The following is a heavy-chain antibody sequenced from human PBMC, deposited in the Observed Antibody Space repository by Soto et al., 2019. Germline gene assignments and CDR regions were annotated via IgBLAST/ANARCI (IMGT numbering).Heavy chain of an antibody. J-gene: IGHJ4*02. Sequence: SETLSLTCIVSGESSSSSSYYWGWIRQPPGKGLEWIGSIYYSGRTYYNPSFKSRVTISIDTSKNQFSLKLSSVTATDTAVYYCARQRTTVVTQAYFDHWGQGALVTV. CDR3: ARQRTTVVTQAYFDH. CDR2: IYYSGRT. D-gene: IGHD2-21*02. CDR1: GESSSSSSYY. V-gene: IGHV4-39*01.